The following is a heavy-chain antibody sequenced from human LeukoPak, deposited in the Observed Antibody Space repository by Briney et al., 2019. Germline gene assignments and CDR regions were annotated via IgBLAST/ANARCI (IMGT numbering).Heavy chain of an antibody. J-gene: IGHJ5*02. D-gene: IGHD2-15*01. CDR3: ARGPHFGNCSGGSCYSSNWFDP. CDR2: INHSGST. Sequence: ASETLSLTCAVYGVSFSGYYWSWIRQPPGKGLEWVGEINHSGSTNYNPSLKSRVTISVDPSKNQFSLKLSSVTAADTAVYYCARGPHFGNCSGGSCYSSNWFDPWGQGTLVTVSS. V-gene: IGHV4-34*01. CDR1: GVSFSGYY.